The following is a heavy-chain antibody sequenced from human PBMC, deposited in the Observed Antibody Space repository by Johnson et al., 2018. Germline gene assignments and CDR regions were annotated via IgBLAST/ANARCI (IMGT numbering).Heavy chain of an antibody. CDR2: VGRTGTT. Sequence: VQLVQSGGGLVQXGGPXRLXCAASGFTFSSYAVSWVRQAPGKGLEWVSVVGRTGTTFYADPVKGRFTISRDNAKNTLYMQMNSLRAEDTAVYYCTRARPGTKNAFDIWGQGTMVTVSS. D-gene: IGHD1-7*01. CDR1: GFTFSSYA. CDR3: TRARPGTKNAFDI. V-gene: IGHV3-23*04. J-gene: IGHJ3*02.